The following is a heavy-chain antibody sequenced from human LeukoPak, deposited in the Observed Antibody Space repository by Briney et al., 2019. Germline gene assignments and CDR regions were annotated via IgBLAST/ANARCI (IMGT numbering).Heavy chain of an antibody. CDR1: GYIFTNYY. Sequence: ASVKVSCKASGYIFTNYYMHWVRQAPEQGLEWMGTINPSGSSTTYAQKFQGRVTMTRDTSTSTVYMELSSLRSEDTAVYYCARDHGSAYYRAPRHWGQGTLVTVSS. CDR2: INPSGSST. D-gene: IGHD3-10*01. CDR3: ARDHGSAYYRAPRH. V-gene: IGHV1-46*01. J-gene: IGHJ4*02.